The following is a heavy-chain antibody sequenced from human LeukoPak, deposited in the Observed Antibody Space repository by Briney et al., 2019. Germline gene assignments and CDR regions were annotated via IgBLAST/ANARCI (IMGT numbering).Heavy chain of an antibody. CDR2: IYYSGST. D-gene: IGHD4-17*01. CDR1: GVSMSSGAFY. CDR3: ARAFPFDDYGDPDAFDI. V-gene: IGHV4-30-4*08. Sequence: SETLSLTCTVSGVSMSSGAFYWSWIRQHPGKGLEWIGNIYYSGSTYYNPSLKSRVTISVDRSKNQFSLKLTSVTAADTAVYYCARAFPFDDYGDPDAFDIWGQGTMVTVSS. J-gene: IGHJ3*02.